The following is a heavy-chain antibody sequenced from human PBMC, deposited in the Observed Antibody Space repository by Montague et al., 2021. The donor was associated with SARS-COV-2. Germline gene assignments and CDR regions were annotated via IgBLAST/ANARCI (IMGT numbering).Heavy chain of an antibody. CDR1: GGSLSGYY. J-gene: IGHJ6*04. Sequence: SETLSLTCAVSGGSLSGYYWNWVRQPPGKGLEWIGETNKSGRTNXNPSLKSRVTILVDMSKNQFSLKLNSVNAADTAVYYCARDQQDVNRVLVVVGFCYCMDVWGKGTTVTVSS. CDR2: TNKSGRT. V-gene: IGHV4-34*01. CDR3: ARDQQDVNRVLVVVGFCYCMDV. D-gene: IGHD2-8*01.